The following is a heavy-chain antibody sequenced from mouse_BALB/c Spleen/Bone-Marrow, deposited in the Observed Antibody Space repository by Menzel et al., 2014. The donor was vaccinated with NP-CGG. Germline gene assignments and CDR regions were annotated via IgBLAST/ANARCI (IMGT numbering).Heavy chain of an antibody. D-gene: IGHD2-1*01. CDR2: INPSTGYT. V-gene: IGHV1-7*01. J-gene: IGHJ3*01. CDR3: AREGIYYGNTWFAY. Sequence: QVQLKESGAELAKPGASVKMSCKTFGYTFTTYWIHWVKQRPGQGLEWIGYINPSTGYTEYNQKFKDKATLTADKSSSTAYMQLSSLTSEEFAVYYCAREGIYYGNTWFAYWGQGTLVTVSA. CDR1: GYTFTTYW.